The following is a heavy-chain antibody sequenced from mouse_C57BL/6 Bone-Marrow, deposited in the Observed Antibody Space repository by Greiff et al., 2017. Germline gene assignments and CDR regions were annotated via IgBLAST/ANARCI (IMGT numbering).Heavy chain of an antibody. J-gene: IGHJ3*01. Sequence: QVQLQQSGAELARPGASVKLSCKASGYTFTSYGISWVKQRTGQGLEWIGEIYPRSGNTYYNEKFKGKATLTADKSSSTAYMELRSLTSEDSAVYFCARSLSYYYGSSSWCAYWGQGTLVTVSA. CDR3: ARSLSYYYGSSSWCAY. V-gene: IGHV1-81*01. D-gene: IGHD1-1*01. CDR2: IYPRSGNT. CDR1: GYTFTSYG.